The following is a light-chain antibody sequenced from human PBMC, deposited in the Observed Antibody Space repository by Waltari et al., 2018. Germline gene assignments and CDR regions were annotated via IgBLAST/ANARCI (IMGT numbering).Light chain of an antibody. CDR1: QSISSY. CDR3: QQSYSTPPGT. J-gene: IGKJ3*01. Sequence: DIQMTQSPSSLSASVGDRVTITCRASQSISSYLNWYQQKPGKAPTLLIYAASSLQSGVPSRLSGSGSGTDFTLTISSLQPEDFATYYCQQSYSTPPGTFGPGTKVDIK. V-gene: IGKV1-39*01. CDR2: AAS.